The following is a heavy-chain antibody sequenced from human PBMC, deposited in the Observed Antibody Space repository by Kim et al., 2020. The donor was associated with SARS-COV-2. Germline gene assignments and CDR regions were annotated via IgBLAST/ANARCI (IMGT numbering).Heavy chain of an antibody. CDR1: GYTFTSYA. V-gene: IGHV7-4-1*02. CDR3: ARDGRLDCCGGSCYYQGYNWFDP. J-gene: IGHJ5*02. D-gene: IGHD2-15*01. CDR2: INTNTGNP. Sequence: ASVKVSCKASGYTFTSYAMNWVRQAPGQGLEWMGWINTNTGNPTYAQGFTGRFVFSLDTSVSTAYLQISSLKAEDTAVYYCARDGRLDCCGGSCYYQGYNWFDPWGQGTLVTVSS.